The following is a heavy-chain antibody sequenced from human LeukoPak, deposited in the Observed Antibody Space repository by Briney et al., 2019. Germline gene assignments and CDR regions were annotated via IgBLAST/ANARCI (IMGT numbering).Heavy chain of an antibody. CDR2: ISNDGSKK. J-gene: IGHJ4*02. D-gene: IGHD2-2*03. CDR3: AKDGYCSSTSCYPNHFDS. V-gene: IGHV3-30*18. Sequence: GGSLRLSCAAPGFTFSPYAMHWVRQAPDKGLEWVALISNDGSKKYYADSVKGRFTISRDNSKNTLDLQMNSLRAEDTAVYYCAKDGYCSSTSCYPNHFDSWGQGTLVTVSS. CDR1: GFTFSPYA.